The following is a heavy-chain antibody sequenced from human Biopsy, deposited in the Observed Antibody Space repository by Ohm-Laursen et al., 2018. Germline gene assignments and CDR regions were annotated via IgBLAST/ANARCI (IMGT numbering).Heavy chain of an antibody. Sequence: AASVKVSCKASGFSFTGYYIHWVRQAPGQGLEWMGWISPKSGGTNYAQKFQGNITMTRDTSISTAYVDLSSLRSDDTAVYYCTRGGYYYDSLAYYYWFDPWGQGTLVTVSS. V-gene: IGHV1-2*02. CDR3: TRGGYYYDSLAYYYWFDP. D-gene: IGHD3-22*01. J-gene: IGHJ5*02. CDR1: GFSFTGYY. CDR2: ISPKSGGT.